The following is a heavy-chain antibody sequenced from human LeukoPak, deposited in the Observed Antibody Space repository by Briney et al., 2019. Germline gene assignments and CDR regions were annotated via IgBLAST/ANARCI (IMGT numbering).Heavy chain of an antibody. CDR3: ARDLLGYCSSTSCVREFDY. D-gene: IGHD2-2*01. V-gene: IGHV3-21*01. J-gene: IGHJ4*02. CDR1: GFTFSSYS. Sequence: GGSLRLSCAASGFTFSSYSMNWVRQAPGKGLEWVSPISSSSSYIYYADSVKGRFTISRDNAKNSLYLQMNSLRAEDTAVYYCARDLLGYCSSTSCVREFDYWGQGTLVTVSS. CDR2: ISSSSSYI.